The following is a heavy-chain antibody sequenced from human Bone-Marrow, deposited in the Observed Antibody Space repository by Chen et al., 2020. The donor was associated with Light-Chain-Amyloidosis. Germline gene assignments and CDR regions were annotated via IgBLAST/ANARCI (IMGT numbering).Heavy chain of an antibody. Sequence: EVQLLESGGGLVQPGGSLRLSCAASGFTFSSYAMSWVRQAPGKGLEWVSAISGSGGSTYYADSVKGRFTISRDNSDNTLYLQMNSLRAEDTAVYYCAKDIRYSSGWYYFDYWGQGTLVTVSS. J-gene: IGHJ4*02. CDR1: GFTFSSYA. CDR2: ISGSGGST. V-gene: IGHV3-23*01. D-gene: IGHD6-19*01. CDR3: AKDIRYSSGWYYFDY.